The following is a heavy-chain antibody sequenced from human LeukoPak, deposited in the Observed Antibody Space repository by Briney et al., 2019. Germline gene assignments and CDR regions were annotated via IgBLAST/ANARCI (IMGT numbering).Heavy chain of an antibody. D-gene: IGHD6-13*01. Sequence: PGGSLRLSCAASGFTFSSYNMNWVRQAPGKGLEWVSYISSSSSTIYYADSVKGRFTISRDNAKNSLYLQMNSLRAEDTAVYYCARDVHSSSWPGDYWGQGTLVTASS. CDR2: ISSSSSTI. J-gene: IGHJ4*02. CDR3: ARDVHSSSWPGDY. V-gene: IGHV3-48*04. CDR1: GFTFSSYN.